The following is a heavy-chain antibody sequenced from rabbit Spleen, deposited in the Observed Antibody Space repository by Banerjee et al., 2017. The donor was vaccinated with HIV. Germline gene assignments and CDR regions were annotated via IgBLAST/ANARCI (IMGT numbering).Heavy chain of an antibody. CDR1: GFSFSSNW. V-gene: IGHV1S45*01. J-gene: IGHJ2*01. CDR3: ARNYVNAFDP. CDR2: IDTNDGDT. Sequence: LEESGGGLVKPGGTLTLTCTVSGFSFSSNWICWVRQAPGKGLEWIACIDTNDGDTDYANWPKGLFTISKTSSTTVTLQMTSLTAAGTATYFCARNYVNAFDPWGPRTLVTVS. D-gene: IGHD1-1*01.